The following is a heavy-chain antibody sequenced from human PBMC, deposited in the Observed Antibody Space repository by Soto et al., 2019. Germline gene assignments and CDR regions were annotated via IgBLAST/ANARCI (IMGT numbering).Heavy chain of an antibody. CDR3: AREVVIGRFHT. CDR2: IFYSGST. Sequence: SETLSLTCSVSCGSISGHYWTWIRQSPGKGLEWIGYIFYSGSTNYNPSLKSRVTISADTSKNQFSLKMSSVTAADTAVYYCAREVVIGRFHTFGQGPGVTVAP. D-gene: IGHD2-15*01. V-gene: IGHV4-59*11. CDR1: CGSISGHY. J-gene: IGHJ5*02.